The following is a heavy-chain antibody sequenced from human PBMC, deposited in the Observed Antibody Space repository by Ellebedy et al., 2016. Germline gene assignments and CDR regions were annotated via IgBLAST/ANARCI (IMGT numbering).Heavy chain of an antibody. D-gene: IGHD3-3*01. CDR3: ATHEYDFWTGHY. V-gene: IGHV5-51*01. CDR2: IFPGNSDT. Sequence: GESLKISXKGFGYSFSSYWIGWVRQMPGKGLEWMGIIFPGNSDTRYNPSFQGQVTISADKSISTAYLQWSSLKASDAAMYYCATHEYDFWTGHYWGQGTLVTVSS. CDR1: GYSFSSYW. J-gene: IGHJ4*02.